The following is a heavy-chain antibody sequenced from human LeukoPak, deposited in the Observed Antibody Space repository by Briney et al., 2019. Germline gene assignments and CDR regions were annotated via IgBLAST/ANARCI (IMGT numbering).Heavy chain of an antibody. CDR2: ISAYNGNT. Sequence: ASVKVSCKASGYTFTSYGISWVRQAPGQGLEWMGWISAYNGNTNYAQKLQGRVTMTTDTSTSTAYMELRSLRSGDTAVYYCARGGYFGYCSGGSCPDAFDIWGQGTMVTVSS. D-gene: IGHD2-15*01. J-gene: IGHJ3*02. V-gene: IGHV1-18*01. CDR3: ARGGYFGYCSGGSCPDAFDI. CDR1: GYTFTSYG.